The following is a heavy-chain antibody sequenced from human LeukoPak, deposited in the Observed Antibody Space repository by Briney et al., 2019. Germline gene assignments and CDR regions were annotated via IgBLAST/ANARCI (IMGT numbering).Heavy chain of an antibody. CDR2: IKSKTDGGTT. CDR3: ATLNYGGSFDY. D-gene: IGHD4-17*01. Sequence: TGGSLRLSCAASGFTFNNAWMNWVRQAPGKGLEWVGLIKSKTDGGTTDFAAPVEDRFTISRDDSKNTLYLQMNSLKTEDTAVYYCATLNYGGSFDYWGQGTLVTVSS. J-gene: IGHJ4*02. V-gene: IGHV3-15*01. CDR1: GFTFNNAW.